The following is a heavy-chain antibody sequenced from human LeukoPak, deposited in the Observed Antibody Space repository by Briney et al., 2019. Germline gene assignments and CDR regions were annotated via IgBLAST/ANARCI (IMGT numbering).Heavy chain of an antibody. Sequence: SVTVSFKASGGTFSSYAISWVRQAPGPGLGWMGGIIPIFGTANYAQKFQGRVTITADASTSTAYMELSSRRSEDTAVYYCASGGRGYCSSTSCVSTLDWFDPWGQGTLVTVSS. D-gene: IGHD2-2*01. V-gene: IGHV1-69*13. CDR1: GGTFSSYA. CDR3: ASGGRGYCSSTSCVSTLDWFDP. J-gene: IGHJ5*02. CDR2: IIPIFGTA.